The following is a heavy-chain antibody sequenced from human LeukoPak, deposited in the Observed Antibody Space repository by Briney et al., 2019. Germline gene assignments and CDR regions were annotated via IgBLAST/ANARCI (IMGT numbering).Heavy chain of an antibody. CDR2: INRSGST. Sequence: SETLSLTCAVYGGSFSGYYWSWIRQPPGKGLEWIGEINRSGSTNYNPSLKSRVTISVDTSKNQFSLNLSPVTAADTAVYYCARHGYYYDSSAYYNPPPNFDYWGQGTLVTVSS. D-gene: IGHD3-22*01. CDR1: GGSFSGYY. J-gene: IGHJ4*02. V-gene: IGHV4-34*01. CDR3: ARHGYYYDSSAYYNPPPNFDY.